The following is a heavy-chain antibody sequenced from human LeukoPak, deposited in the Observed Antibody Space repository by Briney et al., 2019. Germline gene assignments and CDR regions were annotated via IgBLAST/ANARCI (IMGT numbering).Heavy chain of an antibody. D-gene: IGHD6-13*01. CDR1: GGSFSGYY. J-gene: IGHJ4*02. CDR2: INHSGST. Sequence: EPSETLSLTCAVYGGSFSGYYWSWIRQPPGKGLEWIGEINHSGSTNYNPSLKSRVTISVDTSKNQSSLKLSSVTAADTAVYYCARGAPYSSSWFGYWGQGTLVTVSS. CDR3: ARGAPYSSSWFGY. V-gene: IGHV4-34*01.